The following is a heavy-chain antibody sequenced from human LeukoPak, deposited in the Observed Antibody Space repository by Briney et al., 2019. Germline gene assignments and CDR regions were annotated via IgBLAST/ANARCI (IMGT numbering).Heavy chain of an antibody. CDR3: AKEGCRSPGCPRHY. V-gene: IGHV3-23*01. Sequence: GGSLRLSCAASGFSFSTYVMHWVRQVPGKGLEWVSGVTGGGATYYADSVRGRFTVSRDNSKNTVYLLMNSLRAENTAFYYCAKEGCRSPGCPRHYWGQGPQVSVSS. CDR2: VTGGGAT. J-gene: IGHJ4*02. D-gene: IGHD2-2*01. CDR1: GFSFSTYV.